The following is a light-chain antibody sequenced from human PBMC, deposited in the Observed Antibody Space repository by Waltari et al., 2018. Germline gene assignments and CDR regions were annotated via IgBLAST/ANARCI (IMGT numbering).Light chain of an antibody. CDR2: GAS. CDR3: QHYDSSLFT. J-gene: IGKJ3*01. CDR1: QSVRSNY. V-gene: IGKV3-20*01. Sequence: VLTQSPGTLSLSPGERATLSCSASQSVRSNYFAWYQQKPGQAPRLLIYGASNKATGIPARFSGSGSGTDFTLTISRLEPEDSAVYYCQHYDSSLFTFGPGTKVEIK.